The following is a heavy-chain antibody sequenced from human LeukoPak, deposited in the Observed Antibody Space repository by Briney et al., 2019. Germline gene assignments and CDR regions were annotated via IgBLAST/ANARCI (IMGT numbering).Heavy chain of an antibody. J-gene: IGHJ4*02. V-gene: IGHV1-8*03. CDR1: GYTFTSYD. CDR2: MNPNSGNT. CDR3: ARAQRDGYNLDY. Sequence: GASVKASCKASGYTFTSYDINWVRQATGQGLEWMGWMNPNSGNTGYAQKFQGRVTITRNTSISTAYMELSSLRSEDTAVYYCARAQRDGYNLDYWGQGTLVTVSS. D-gene: IGHD5-24*01.